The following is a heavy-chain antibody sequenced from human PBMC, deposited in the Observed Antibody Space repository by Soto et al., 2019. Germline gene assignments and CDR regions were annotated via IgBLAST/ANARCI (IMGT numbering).Heavy chain of an antibody. CDR1: GGSFPASSHY. Sequence: QLQMRESGPGLVQPSETLYLTCTVSGGSFPASSHYWACLRQPPGKGLEWIGSIYYTARTYHYNQYHKSRINPSADTSSNPFSLRLSSVTAAATAIDYCARLRTGTSVGGYYFAAWGQGILVLVSS. CDR2: IYYTART. CDR3: ARLRTGTSVGGYYFAA. V-gene: IGHV4-39*01. D-gene: IGHD2-2*01. J-gene: IGHJ4*02.